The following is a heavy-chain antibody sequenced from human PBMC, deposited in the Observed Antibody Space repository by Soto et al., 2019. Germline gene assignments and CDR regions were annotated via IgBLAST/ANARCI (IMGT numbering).Heavy chain of an antibody. CDR3: ARVYFRYYYDSSGPVDY. CDR2: ISYDGSNK. Sequence: PGGSLRLSCAASGFTFSSYAMHWVRQAPGKGLEWVAVISYDGSNKYYADSVKGRFTISRDNSKNTLYLQMNSLRAEDTAVYYCARVYFRYYYDSSGPVDYWGQGTLVTVSS. D-gene: IGHD3-22*01. V-gene: IGHV3-30-3*01. CDR1: GFTFSSYA. J-gene: IGHJ4*02.